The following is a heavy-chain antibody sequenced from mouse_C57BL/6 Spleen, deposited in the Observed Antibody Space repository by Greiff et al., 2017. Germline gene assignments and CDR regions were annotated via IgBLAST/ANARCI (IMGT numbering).Heavy chain of an antibody. Sequence: VQLKESGPGLVKPSQSLSLTCSVTGYSITSGYYWNWIRQFPGNKLEWMGYISYDGSNNYNPSLKNRISITRDTSKNQFFLKLNSVTTEDTATYYCARGESNSFAYWGQGTLVTVSA. CDR2: ISYDGSN. J-gene: IGHJ3*01. CDR1: GYSITSGYY. V-gene: IGHV3-6*01. CDR3: ARGESNSFAY. D-gene: IGHD2-5*01.